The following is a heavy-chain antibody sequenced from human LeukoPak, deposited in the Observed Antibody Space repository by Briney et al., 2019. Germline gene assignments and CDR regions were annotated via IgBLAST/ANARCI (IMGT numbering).Heavy chain of an antibody. Sequence: GASVKVSCKASGYTFTGYYMHWVRQAPGQGLEWMGWINPNSGGTNYAQKLQGRVTMTTDTSTSTAYMELRSLRSDDTAVYYCARAANWNPDGYYYYYYYMDVWGKGTTVTVSS. V-gene: IGHV1-2*02. J-gene: IGHJ6*03. CDR1: GYTFTGYY. D-gene: IGHD1-20*01. CDR2: INPNSGGT. CDR3: ARAANWNPDGYYYYYYYMDV.